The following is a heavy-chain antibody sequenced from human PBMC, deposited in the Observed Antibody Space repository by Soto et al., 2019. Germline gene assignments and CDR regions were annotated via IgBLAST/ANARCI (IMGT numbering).Heavy chain of an antibody. Sequence: TLSLTCTVSGGSISSYYWSWIRQPPGKGLEWIGYIYYSGSTNYNPSLKSRVTVTMDTSTSTVYMELGSLRSDDTAVYYCARGYYYGSGRPTPGGMDVWGQGTTVTVSS. J-gene: IGHJ6*02. V-gene: IGHV4-59*01. CDR1: GGSISSYY. CDR2: IYYSGST. D-gene: IGHD3-10*01. CDR3: ARGYYYGSGRPTPGGMDV.